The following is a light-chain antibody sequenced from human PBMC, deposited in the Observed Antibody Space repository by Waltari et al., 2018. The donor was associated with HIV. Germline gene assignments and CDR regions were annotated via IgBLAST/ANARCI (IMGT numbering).Light chain of an antibody. Sequence: EVRLTQSPGTLTLYPGESATLSCRASKSVSNSYLAWYQQKPGQAPSLLIYGTSSRATGIPDRFSGSGSGTDFTLTISRLEPEDFAVYYCQQYRGSPGFTFGPGTKVDI. V-gene: IGKV3-20*01. J-gene: IGKJ3*01. CDR3: QQYRGSPGFT. CDR1: KSVSNSY. CDR2: GTS.